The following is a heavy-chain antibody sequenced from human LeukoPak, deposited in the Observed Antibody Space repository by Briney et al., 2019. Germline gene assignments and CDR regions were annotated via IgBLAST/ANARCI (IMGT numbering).Heavy chain of an antibody. CDR1: GYTFTRYD. J-gene: IGHJ4*02. Sequence: ASVNVSSKASGYTFTRYDINWVLQAAGGGLEWMGRTNPNTRNPGSRPKFRASVTMTRSPPITTAYMELSSLRSEDPAVHYCARGRALPWGQGTLGTVSS. V-gene: IGHV1-8*01. D-gene: IGHD5/OR15-5a*01. CDR3: ARGRALP. CDR2: TNPNTRNP.